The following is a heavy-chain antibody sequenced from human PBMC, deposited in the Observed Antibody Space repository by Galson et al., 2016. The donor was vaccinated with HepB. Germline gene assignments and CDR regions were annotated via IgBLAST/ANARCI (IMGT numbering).Heavy chain of an antibody. Sequence: ETLSLTCAVSGGSLSTRNWWSWIRQTPGKGLEWIGEIYHTGTTNYNPSLKSRITMSLDKSKNQFSLKLNSVTAADTAVYYCASLGYCSGGDCYSVDWGQGTLVTVSS. D-gene: IGHD2-15*01. CDR1: GGSLSTRNW. CDR3: ASLGYCSGGDCYSVD. J-gene: IGHJ4*02. CDR2: IYHTGTT. V-gene: IGHV4-4*02.